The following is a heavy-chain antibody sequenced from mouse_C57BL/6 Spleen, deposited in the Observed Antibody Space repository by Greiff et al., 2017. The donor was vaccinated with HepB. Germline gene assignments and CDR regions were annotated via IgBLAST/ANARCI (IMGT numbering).Heavy chain of an antibody. D-gene: IGHD1-1*01. CDR1: GYTFTDYY. CDR3: ARSDYYGSSLAWFAY. J-gene: IGHJ3*01. V-gene: IGHV1-26*01. CDR2: INPNNGGT. Sequence: EVQLQQSGPELVKPGASVKISCKASGYTFTDYYMNWVKQSHGKSLEWIGDINPNNGGTSYNQKFKGKATLTVDKSSSTAYMELRSLTSEDSAVYYCARSDYYGSSLAWFAYWGQGTLVTVSA.